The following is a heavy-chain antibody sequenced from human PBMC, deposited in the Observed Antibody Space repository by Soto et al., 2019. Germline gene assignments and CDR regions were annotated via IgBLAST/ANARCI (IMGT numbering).Heavy chain of an antibody. Sequence: NPSETLSLTCTVSGGSISSGGYYWSWIRQHPGKGLEWIGYIYYSGSTYYNPSLKSRVTISVDTSKNQFSLKLSSVTAADTAVYYCASAAGTEKDAFDIWGQGTMVTVSS. CDR3: ASAAGTEKDAFDI. CDR1: GGSISSGGYY. CDR2: IYYSGST. J-gene: IGHJ3*02. D-gene: IGHD6-13*01. V-gene: IGHV4-31*03.